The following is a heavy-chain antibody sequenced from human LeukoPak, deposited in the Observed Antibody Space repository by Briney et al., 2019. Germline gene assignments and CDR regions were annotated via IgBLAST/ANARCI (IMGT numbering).Heavy chain of an antibody. D-gene: IGHD3-3*01. V-gene: IGHV4-4*02. CDR3: VREGGFYRPLDY. CDR2: VHLDGRT. CDR1: GGSVINTNW. J-gene: IGHJ4*02. Sequence: PSGTLSLTCGVSGGSVINTNWWTWVRQPPGKGLEWIGEVHLDGRTNYNPSLESRLTMSVDVSENQVSLKLTSVTAADTAVYYCVREGGFYRPLDYSGQGTLVTVSS.